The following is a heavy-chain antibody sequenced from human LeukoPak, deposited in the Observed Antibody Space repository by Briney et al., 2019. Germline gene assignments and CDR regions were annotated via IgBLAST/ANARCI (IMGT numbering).Heavy chain of an antibody. J-gene: IGHJ4*02. CDR1: GASISSSSYY. CDR2: IYYNGRT. V-gene: IGHV4-39*01. CDR3: ARYHDSSDY. Sequence: SETLSLTCTVSGASISSSSYYWGWIRQPPGKGLEWIWTIYYNGRTYYNPSLKSRVTISVDTSKNQFSLNLRFVTAADTAVYYCARYHDSSDYWGQGTLVTVSS. D-gene: IGHD3-22*01.